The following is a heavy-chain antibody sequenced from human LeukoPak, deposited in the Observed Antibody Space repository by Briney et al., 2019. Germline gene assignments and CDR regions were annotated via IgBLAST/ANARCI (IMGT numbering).Heavy chain of an antibody. V-gene: IGHV3-48*04. Sequence: GGSLRLSCAASGFTFTMFSMNWFRQAPGEGLEWVSCISGTSNSIYYADSVKGRFTISRDNAKNSLYLQMNSLRAEDTAVYYCAREGMGNWGYTQVDFDYWGQGTLVTVSS. CDR2: ISGTSNSI. CDR3: AREGMGNWGYTQVDFDY. CDR1: GFTFTMFS. D-gene: IGHD7-27*01. J-gene: IGHJ4*02.